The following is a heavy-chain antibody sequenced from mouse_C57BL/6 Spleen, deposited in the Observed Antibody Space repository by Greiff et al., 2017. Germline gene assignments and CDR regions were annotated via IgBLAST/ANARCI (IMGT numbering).Heavy chain of an antibody. CDR3: ARLAWDSRGAMDY. CDR1: GYTFTDYY. J-gene: IGHJ4*01. CDR2: INPNNGGT. V-gene: IGHV1-26*01. Sequence: VQLQQSGPELVKPGASVKISCKASGYTFTDYYMNWVKQSHGKSLEWIGDINPNNGGTSYNQKFKGKATLTVDKSSSTAYMELRSLTSEDSAVYYCARLAWDSRGAMDYWGQGTSVTVSS. D-gene: IGHD4-1*01.